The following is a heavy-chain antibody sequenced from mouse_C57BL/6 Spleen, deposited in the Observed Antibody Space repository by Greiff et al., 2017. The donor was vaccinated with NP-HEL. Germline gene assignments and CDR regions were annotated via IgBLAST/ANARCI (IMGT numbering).Heavy chain of an antibody. Sequence: VQLQQPGAELVRPGTSVKLSCKASGYTFTSYWMHWVKQRPGQGLEWIGVIDPSDSYTNYNQKFKGKATLTVDTSSSTAYMQLSSLTSEDSAVYYCVYGSGAMDYWGQGTSVTVSS. CDR3: VYGSGAMDY. CDR1: GYTFTSYW. D-gene: IGHD1-1*01. J-gene: IGHJ4*01. CDR2: IDPSDSYT. V-gene: IGHV1-59*01.